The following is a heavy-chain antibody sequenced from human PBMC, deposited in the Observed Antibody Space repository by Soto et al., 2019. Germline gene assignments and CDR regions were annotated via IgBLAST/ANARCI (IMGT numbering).Heavy chain of an antibody. CDR2: IIPIFGTA. Sequence: SVKVSCKASGGTFSSYAISWVRQAPGQGLEWMGGIIPIFGTANYAQKFQGRVTITADESTSTAYMELSSLRSEDTAVYYCARDDPGGDYVDYWGQGTLVTVSS. J-gene: IGHJ4*02. D-gene: IGHD3-16*01. CDR3: ARDDPGGDYVDY. V-gene: IGHV1-69*13. CDR1: GGTFSSYA.